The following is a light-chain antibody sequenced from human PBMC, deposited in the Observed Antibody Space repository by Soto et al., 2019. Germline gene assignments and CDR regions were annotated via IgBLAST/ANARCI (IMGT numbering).Light chain of an antibody. Sequence: QSVLTQPASVSGSPGQSITISCTGTISDFVIYNYVSWYQQHPGKAPKLMLYGVSNRPSGVSNRFSGSKSGNTASLTISGLQAEDEADYYCSSHTTSSALQVFGTGSQGHRP. J-gene: IGLJ1*01. CDR2: GVS. CDR3: SSHTTSSALQV. V-gene: IGLV2-14*01. CDR1: ISDFVIYNY.